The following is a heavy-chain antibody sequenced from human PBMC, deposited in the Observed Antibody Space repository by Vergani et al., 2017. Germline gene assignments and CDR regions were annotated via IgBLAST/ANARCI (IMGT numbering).Heavy chain of an antibody. CDR1: GGSFSGYY. J-gene: IGHJ3*02. V-gene: IGHV4-34*01. Sequence: QVQLQQWGAGLLKPSETMSLTCAVYGGSFSGYYWSWIRPPPGKGLEWIGEINHSGSTNYNPSLKSRVTISVDTSKNQFSLKLSSVTAADTAVYYCARDNIVGATMFAFDIWGQGTMVTVSS. CDR2: INHSGST. D-gene: IGHD1-26*01. CDR3: ARDNIVGATMFAFDI.